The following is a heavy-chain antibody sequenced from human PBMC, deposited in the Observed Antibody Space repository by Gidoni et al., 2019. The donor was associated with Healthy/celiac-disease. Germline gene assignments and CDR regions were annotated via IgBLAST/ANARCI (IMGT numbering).Heavy chain of an antibody. CDR3: ARGGGTIQLWLRWFDP. CDR1: GDSVSSNSAA. D-gene: IGHD5-18*01. CDR2: TYYMSKWYN. V-gene: IGHV6-1*01. Sequence: QVQLQQSGPGLVKPSQTLSLTCAISGDSVSSNSAAWNWIRQSPSRGLEWLGRTYYMSKWYNDYAVSVKSRITINPDTSKNQFSLQLNSVTPEDTAVYYCARGGGTIQLWLRWFDPWGQGTLVTVSS. J-gene: IGHJ5*02.